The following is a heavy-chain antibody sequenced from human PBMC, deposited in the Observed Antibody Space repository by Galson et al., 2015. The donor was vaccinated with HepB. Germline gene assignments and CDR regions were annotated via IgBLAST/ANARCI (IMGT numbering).Heavy chain of an antibody. D-gene: IGHD3-10*01. CDR3: ARERSGGWFDP. CDR1: GFTFSSYS. Sequence: SLRLSCAASGFTFSSYSMNWVRQAPGKGLEWVSSISSSSSYIYYADSVKGRFTISRDNAKNSLYLQMNSLRAEDTAVYYCARERSGGWFDPWGQGTLVTVSS. J-gene: IGHJ5*02. CDR2: ISSSSSYI. V-gene: IGHV3-21*01.